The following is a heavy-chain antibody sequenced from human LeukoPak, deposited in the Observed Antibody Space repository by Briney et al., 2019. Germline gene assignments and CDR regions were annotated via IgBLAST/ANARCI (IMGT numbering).Heavy chain of an antibody. D-gene: IGHD2-15*01. V-gene: IGHV4-4*07. J-gene: IGHJ6*03. CDR2: IYTSGST. CDR3: ARDRAMAYCSGGSCYSYYYYYMDV. Sequence: SETLSLTCTVSGGSISSHYWSWIRQPAGKGLEWIGRIYTSGSTNYNPSLKSRVTISVDTSKNQFSLRLSSVTAADTAVYYCARDRAMAYCSGGSCYSYYYYYMDVWGKGTTVTVSS. CDR1: GGSISSHY.